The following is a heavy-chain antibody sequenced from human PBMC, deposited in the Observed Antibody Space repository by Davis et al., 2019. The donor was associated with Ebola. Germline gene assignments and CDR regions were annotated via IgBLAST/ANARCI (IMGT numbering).Heavy chain of an antibody. Sequence: GESLKISCGASGFTFSSYSMKWVRQAPGKGLEWVSYISSGSSMIYYADSVKGRFTISRDNSKNTLFLQMNDLRPEDTAVYYCARDQNWGSDYWGQGILVTVSS. D-gene: IGHD7-27*01. CDR2: ISSGSSMI. CDR3: ARDQNWGSDY. J-gene: IGHJ4*02. CDR1: GFTFSSYS. V-gene: IGHV3-48*01.